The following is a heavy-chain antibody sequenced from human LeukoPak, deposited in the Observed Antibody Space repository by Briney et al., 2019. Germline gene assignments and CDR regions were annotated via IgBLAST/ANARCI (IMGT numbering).Heavy chain of an antibody. CDR2: MNHSGST. Sequence: PSESLSLTCAVYGGSFSGYYWSWIRQPPGKGLEWIGEMNHSGSTNYNPSLKSRVTISVDTSKNQFSLKLSSVTAADTAVYYCARGFPNYYDSSGYAFDYWGQGTLVTVSS. J-gene: IGHJ4*02. D-gene: IGHD3-22*01. CDR1: GGSFSGYY. CDR3: ARGFPNYYDSSGYAFDY. V-gene: IGHV4-34*01.